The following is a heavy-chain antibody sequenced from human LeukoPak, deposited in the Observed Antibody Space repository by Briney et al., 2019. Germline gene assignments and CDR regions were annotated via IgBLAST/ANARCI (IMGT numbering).Heavy chain of an antibody. J-gene: IGHJ3*02. CDR3: AKEEWLNAFDI. CDR1: GFTFSSYG. Sequence: GGSLRLSCAASGFTFSSYGMHWVRQAPGKGLEWVAVISYDGSNKYYADSVKGRFTISRDNSKNTLYLQMNSLRAEDTAVYYCAKEEWLNAFDIWGQGTMVTVSS. CDR2: ISYDGSNK. V-gene: IGHV3-30*18. D-gene: IGHD5-12*01.